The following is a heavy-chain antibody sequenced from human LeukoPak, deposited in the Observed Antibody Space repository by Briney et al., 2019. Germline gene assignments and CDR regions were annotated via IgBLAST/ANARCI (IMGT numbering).Heavy chain of an antibody. CDR3: ARVADTAMVKSYYYYYYMDV. CDR2: INHSGST. V-gene: IGHV4-34*01. CDR1: GGSFSGYY. J-gene: IGHJ6*03. D-gene: IGHD5-18*01. Sequence: PSETLSLTCAAYGGSFSGYYWSWIRQPPGKGLEWIGEINHSGSTNYNPSLKSRVSISVDTSKNQFSLKLSSVTAADTAVYYCARVADTAMVKSYYYYYYMDVWGKGTTVTVSS.